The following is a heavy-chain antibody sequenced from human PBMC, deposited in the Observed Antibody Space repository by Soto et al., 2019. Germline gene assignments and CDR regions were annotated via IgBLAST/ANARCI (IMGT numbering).Heavy chain of an antibody. D-gene: IGHD2-15*01. CDR1: GGTFNTYT. J-gene: IGHJ4*02. CDR3: ARIPRYSYPTSDPLDN. Sequence: ASVKVSCKASGGTFNTYTFSWVRQAPGQGLEWMGSILPIMGSVNYAHDFRGRLSITADPSTTTAYMELTSLTSHDTAIYYCARIPRYSYPTSDPLDNWGQGTLVTVSS. V-gene: IGHV1-69*08. CDR2: ILPIMGSV.